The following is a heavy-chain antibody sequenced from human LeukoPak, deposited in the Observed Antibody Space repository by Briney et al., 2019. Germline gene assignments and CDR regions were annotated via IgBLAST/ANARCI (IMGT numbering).Heavy chain of an antibody. CDR2: INHSGST. V-gene: IGHV4-34*01. D-gene: IGHD3-3*01. J-gene: IGHJ4*02. Sequence: SETLSLTCAVYGGSFSGYYWSWIRQPPGKGLEGIGEINHSGSTNYNPSLKSRVTISVDTSKNQFSLKLSSVTAADTAVYYCARGDFWSGYPYYFDYWGEGTLVTVSS. CDR1: GGSFSGYY. CDR3: ARGDFWSGYPYYFDY.